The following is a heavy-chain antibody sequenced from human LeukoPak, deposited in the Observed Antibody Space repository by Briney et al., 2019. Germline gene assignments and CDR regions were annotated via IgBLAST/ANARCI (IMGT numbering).Heavy chain of an antibody. V-gene: IGHV1-46*01. J-gene: IGHJ3*02. CDR1: GYTLTRYY. CDR3: ARYGFSSSWQGGWHAFDI. CDR2: INPTVGDT. Sequence: GASVKVSCKASGYTLTRYYMHWVRQAPGQGLEWMGIINPTVGDTICAQKFQGRVTMTRDMSTSTVYMELSSLRSDDTAVYYCARYGFSSSWQGGWHAFDIWGQGTMVTVSS. D-gene: IGHD6-13*01.